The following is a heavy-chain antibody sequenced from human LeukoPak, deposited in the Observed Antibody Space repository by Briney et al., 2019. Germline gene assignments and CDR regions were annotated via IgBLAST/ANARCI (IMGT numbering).Heavy chain of an antibody. CDR1: GASISSGGYS. Sequence: SETLSLTCAVSGASISSGGYSWSWIRQPPGPGLEWIGYIYQSGSTYYNPSLKSRVTISVDRSKNQFSLKLTSVTAADTAVYYCARVDHLAFDSWGQGALVTLSS. D-gene: IGHD1-14*01. V-gene: IGHV4-30-2*01. J-gene: IGHJ4*02. CDR3: ARVDHLAFDS. CDR2: IYQSGST.